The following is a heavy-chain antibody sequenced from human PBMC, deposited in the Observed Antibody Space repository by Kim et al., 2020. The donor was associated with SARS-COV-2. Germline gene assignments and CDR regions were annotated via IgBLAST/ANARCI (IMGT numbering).Heavy chain of an antibody. Sequence: AAPVKGRFPISRDNAKNSLYLQMNSLRAEDTAVYYCARVGLDYGSGSYDYWGQGTLVTVSS. CDR3: ARVGLDYGSGSYDY. D-gene: IGHD3-10*01. J-gene: IGHJ4*02. V-gene: IGHV3-11*01.